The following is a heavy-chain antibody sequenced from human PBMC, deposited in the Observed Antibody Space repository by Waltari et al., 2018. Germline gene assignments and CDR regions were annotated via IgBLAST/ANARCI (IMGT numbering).Heavy chain of an antibody. D-gene: IGHD3-22*01. CDR2: INSDGSGT. Sequence: EVQLVESGGGLVQPGGSLRLSCSASGFTFIRYWMHWARQAPGKGLVWVSRINSDGSGTIYADSVKGRFTISRDNAKNTLYLQLNSLRVEDTAVYYCAREPSPDSSGYFYYYMDVWGKGTTVTVSS. CDR3: AREPSPDSSGYFYYYMDV. CDR1: GFTFIRYW. V-gene: IGHV3-74*01. J-gene: IGHJ6*03.